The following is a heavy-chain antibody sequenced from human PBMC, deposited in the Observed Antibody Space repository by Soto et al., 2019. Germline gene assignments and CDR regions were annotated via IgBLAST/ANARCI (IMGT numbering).Heavy chain of an antibody. J-gene: IGHJ5*02. D-gene: IGHD2-2*01. Sequence: SETLSLTCTVSGGSLSRDGYYWSWIRQHPGKGLEWIGYIYHSGTTYYNPYLKSRLKISVDTSKNQFSLKLSSVIAADTAVYYCARTAAKKLHWFDPSGQGPLVTVSS. CDR1: GGSLSRDGYY. V-gene: IGHV4-31*03. CDR2: IYHSGTT. CDR3: ARTAAKKLHWFDP.